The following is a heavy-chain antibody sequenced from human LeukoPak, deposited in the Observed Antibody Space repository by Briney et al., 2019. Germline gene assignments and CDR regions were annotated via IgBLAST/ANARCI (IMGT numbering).Heavy chain of an antibody. D-gene: IGHD2-21*02. J-gene: IGHJ4*02. CDR3: AKEVDCPSDCLFFHS. V-gene: IGHV3-30*04. Sequence: GTSLRLSCAASGFTFSSYAIHWVRQAPGKGLEWVAVISFDGTDAFYADSVKGRFTISRDNSRNSVFLQMNSLRPEDTALYHCAKEVDCPSDCLFFHSWGQGTLVTVSS. CDR2: ISFDGTDA. CDR1: GFTFSSYA.